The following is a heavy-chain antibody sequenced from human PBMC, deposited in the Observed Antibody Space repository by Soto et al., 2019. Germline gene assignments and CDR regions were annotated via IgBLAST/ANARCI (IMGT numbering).Heavy chain of an antibody. J-gene: IGHJ4*02. Sequence: GGSLRLSCAASGFTFRNYWMSWVRQAPGKGLEWVANVKHDGSAMYYADAVKGRFTISRDNAKNSLYLQMTSLRAEDTAVYYCARGTIWGQGALVTVCS. CDR2: VKHDGSAM. CDR3: ARGTI. V-gene: IGHV3-7*01. CDR1: GFTFRNYW.